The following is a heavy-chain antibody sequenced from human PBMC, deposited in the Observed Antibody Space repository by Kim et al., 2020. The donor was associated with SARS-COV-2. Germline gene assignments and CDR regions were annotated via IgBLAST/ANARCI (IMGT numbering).Heavy chain of an antibody. CDR3: AKKRGDYTTSSFFDY. CDR2: ISGSGDDT. J-gene: IGHJ4*02. V-gene: IGHV3-23*01. Sequence: GGSLRLSCAASGFTFSSYAMTWVRQAPEKGLEWVSGISGSGDDTYYADSVTGRFTISRDNSKNTLYLQMNSLRAEDTALYYCAKKRGDYTTSSFFDYWGQGTLVTVSS. CDR1: GFTFSSYA. D-gene: IGHD4-4*01.